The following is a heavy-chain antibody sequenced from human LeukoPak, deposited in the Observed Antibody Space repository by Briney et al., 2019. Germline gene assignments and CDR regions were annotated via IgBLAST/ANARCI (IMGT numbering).Heavy chain of an antibody. D-gene: IGHD3-22*01. CDR2: IYHSGRT. V-gene: IGHV4-38-2*02. Sequence: SETLSLTCTVSGYSISSGYYWGWIRQPPGKGLEWIGSIYHSGRTFYNPSLKSRVTISVDTSKNQFSLKLTSVTAADTAVYYCTRGSIAYYYMDVWGKGTTVTISS. CDR1: GYSISSGYY. J-gene: IGHJ6*03. CDR3: TRGSIAYYYMDV.